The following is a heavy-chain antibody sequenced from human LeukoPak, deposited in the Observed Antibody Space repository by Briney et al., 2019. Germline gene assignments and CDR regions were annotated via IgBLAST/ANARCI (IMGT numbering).Heavy chain of an antibody. CDR1: GFSFSNYA. Sequence: PGGSLRLSCAAFGFSFSNYAIHWVRQAPGKGLEWVAVVSNDGSNKYFADSVKGRFTISRDSSKNTLYLQMNSLRAEDTAVYYCAKDRSAKFDPWGQGTLVTVSS. V-gene: IGHV3-30*04. CDR3: AKDRSAKFDP. CDR2: VSNDGSNK. D-gene: IGHD2-15*01. J-gene: IGHJ5*02.